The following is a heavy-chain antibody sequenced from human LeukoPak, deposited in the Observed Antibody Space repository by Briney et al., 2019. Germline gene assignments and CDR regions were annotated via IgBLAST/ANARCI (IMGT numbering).Heavy chain of an antibody. CDR2: ISRSGSTI. CDR1: GFIFSDYY. J-gene: IGHJ6*03. V-gene: IGHV3-11*01. CDR3: ARVQTDYYYSYMDV. D-gene: IGHD2-21*02. Sequence: GGSLRLSCEASGFIFSDYYMSWIRQAPGKGLECVSYISRSGSTIYYADSVEGRFTFSRDNAKNSLYLEMNSLRAEDTAVYYCARVQTDYYYSYMDVWGKGTTVT.